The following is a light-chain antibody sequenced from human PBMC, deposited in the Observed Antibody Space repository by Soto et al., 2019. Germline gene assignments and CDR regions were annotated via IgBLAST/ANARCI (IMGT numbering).Light chain of an antibody. CDR2: WAS. Sequence: DILMTQSPASLAVSLGERATINCKSSQSVLYSSNNKNYLAWYQQKPGQPPKLLIYWASTRESGVPDRFSGSGSGTDFTLTISSLHAEDVAVYYCQQYYSTPRTFGQGTKVDI. CDR3: QQYYSTPRT. V-gene: IGKV4-1*01. CDR1: QSVLYSSNNKNY. J-gene: IGKJ1*01.